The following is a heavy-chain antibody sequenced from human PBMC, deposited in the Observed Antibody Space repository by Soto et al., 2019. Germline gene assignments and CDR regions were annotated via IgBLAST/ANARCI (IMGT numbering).Heavy chain of an antibody. D-gene: IGHD6-19*01. V-gene: IGHV1-2*04. CDR3: ARGIAVAGTPLLGY. CDR2: INPNSGGT. Sequence: ASVKVSCKASGYTFTGYYMHWVRQAPGQGLEWMGWINPNSGGTNYAQKFQGWVTMTRDASISTAYMELSRLRSDDTAVYYCARGIAVAGTPLLGYWGQGTLVTVSS. CDR1: GYTFTGYY. J-gene: IGHJ4*02.